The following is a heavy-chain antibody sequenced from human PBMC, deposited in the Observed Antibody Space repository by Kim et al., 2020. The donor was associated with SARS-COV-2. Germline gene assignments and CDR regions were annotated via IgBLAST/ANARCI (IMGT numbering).Heavy chain of an antibody. Sequence: SETLSLTCAVSGGSISSSNWWSWVRQPPGKGLEWIGEIYHSGSTNYNPSLKSRVTISVDKSKNQFSLKLSSVTAADTAVYYCARARTEGRYGSGSYYNVAWFDPWGQGTLVTVSS. CDR2: IYHSGST. V-gene: IGHV4-4*02. J-gene: IGHJ5*02. D-gene: IGHD3-10*01. CDR1: GGSISSSNW. CDR3: ARARTEGRYGSGSYYNVAWFDP.